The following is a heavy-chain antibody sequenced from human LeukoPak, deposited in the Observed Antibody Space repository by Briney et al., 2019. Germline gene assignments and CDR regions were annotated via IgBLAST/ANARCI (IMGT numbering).Heavy chain of an antibody. Sequence: GGSLRLSCAGSGFTFDDYGMNWVRQAPGKGLEWVSDMSWNGGTTGYADSVKGRFTISRDNAKNSLYLHMNSLRAEDTALYSCARDRSYGAFDYWGQGTLVTVSS. J-gene: IGHJ4*02. CDR2: MSWNGGTT. V-gene: IGHV3-20*04. D-gene: IGHD1-26*01. CDR3: ARDRSYGAFDY. CDR1: GFTFDDYG.